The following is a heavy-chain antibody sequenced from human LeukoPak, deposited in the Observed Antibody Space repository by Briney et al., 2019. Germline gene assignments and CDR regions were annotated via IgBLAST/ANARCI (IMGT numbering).Heavy chain of an antibody. CDR2: IYYSGSI. CDR3: ARTMSSSHTVYGMDV. J-gene: IGHJ6*02. CDR1: GYSISSGNW. D-gene: IGHD2-2*02. Sequence: SETLSLTCAVSGYSISSGNWWGGIRQPPGKGLEWIGYIYYSGSIYYNPSLKSRVTMSVDTSKNQFSLKLSSVTAVDTAVYYCARTMSSSHTVYGMDVWGQGTTVTVSS. V-gene: IGHV4-28*05.